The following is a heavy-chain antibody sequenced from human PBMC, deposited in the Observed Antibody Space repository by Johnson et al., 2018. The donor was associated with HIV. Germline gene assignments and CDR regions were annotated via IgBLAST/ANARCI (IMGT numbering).Heavy chain of an antibody. CDR3: AKDWSRTVGATLGPGAFDI. J-gene: IGHJ3*02. D-gene: IGHD1-26*01. CDR2: IWYDGSNK. V-gene: IGHV3-30*09. CDR1: GFTFSSYA. Sequence: QMQLVESGGGVVQPGRSLRLSCAASGFTFSSYAMHWVRQAPGKGLEWVAVIWYDGSNKYYADSVKGRFAISRDNSKNTLYLQMNSLRAEDTAVYYCAKDWSRTVGATLGPGAFDIWGQGTMVTVSS.